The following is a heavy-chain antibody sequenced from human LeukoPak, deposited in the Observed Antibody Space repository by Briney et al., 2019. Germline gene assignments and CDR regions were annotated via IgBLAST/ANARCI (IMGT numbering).Heavy chain of an antibody. J-gene: IGHJ5*02. V-gene: IGHV3-7*01. D-gene: IGHD4-11*01. CDR1: GLTFSDYW. Sequence: GGSPRLTCAASGLTFSDYWMSWVRQAPGKGLEWVANVKKDGSENFYVDSVKGRFTISRDNAKNSLYLQMNSLRVDDTAVYYCRVGHYSDLWGQGTLVTVSS. CDR2: VKKDGSEN. CDR3: RVGHYSDL.